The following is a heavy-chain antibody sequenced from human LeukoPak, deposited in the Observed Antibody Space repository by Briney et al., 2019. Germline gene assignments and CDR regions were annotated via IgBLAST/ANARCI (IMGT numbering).Heavy chain of an antibody. J-gene: IGHJ4*02. CDR1: GFTFSAYG. Sequence: PGGSLRLSCAASGFTFSAYGMHWVRQTPGKGLEWVAFIRFDGSNKYYADSVKGRFTISRDNSKNTLYLQMNSLRAEDTAVYYCAKEPVVRITMVRGVIIPTRGSFDCWGQGTLVTVSS. V-gene: IGHV3-30*02. CDR3: AKEPVVRITMVRGVIIPTRGSFDC. CDR2: IRFDGSNK. D-gene: IGHD3-10*01.